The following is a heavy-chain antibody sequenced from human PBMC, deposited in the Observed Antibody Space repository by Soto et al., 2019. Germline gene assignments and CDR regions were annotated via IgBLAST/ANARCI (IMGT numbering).Heavy chain of an antibody. CDR1: GFTFSSYA. CDR2: ISGSGGST. D-gene: IGHD3-10*01. Sequence: GVSLILSCAASGFTFSSYAMSWVRQAPGKGLEWVSAISGSGGSTYYADSVKGRFTISRDNSKNTLYLQMNSLRAEDTAVYYCSRWFAAGKGSTPVFWSQGSWVTVS. CDR3: SRWFAAGKGSTPVF. V-gene: IGHV3-23*01. J-gene: IGHJ4*02.